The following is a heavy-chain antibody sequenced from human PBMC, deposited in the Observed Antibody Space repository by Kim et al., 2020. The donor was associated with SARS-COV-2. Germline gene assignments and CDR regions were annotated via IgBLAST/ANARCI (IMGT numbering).Heavy chain of an antibody. CDR1: GFTFSRYA. Sequence: GGSLRLSCVASGFTFSRYAMSWVRQAPGKEPEWIASVNNGDNAYYADSVQGRFTVSRDNSANTLNLHMNSLRAEDTALYYCAKDHHSSGWPTFDYWGQGT. CDR3: AKDHHSSGWPTFDY. D-gene: IGHD6-19*01. V-gene: IGHV3-23*01. J-gene: IGHJ4*02. CDR2: VNNGDNA.